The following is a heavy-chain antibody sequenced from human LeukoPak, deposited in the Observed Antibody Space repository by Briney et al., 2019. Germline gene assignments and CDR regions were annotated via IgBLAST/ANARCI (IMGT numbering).Heavy chain of an antibody. CDR2: ISYDGSNK. Sequence: GGSLRLSCAASGFTFSSYAMHWVRQALGKGLEWVAVISYDGSNKYYADSVKGRFTISRDNSKNTLYLQMNSLRAEDTAVYYCARANTLIVVLIAFDYWGQGTLVTVSS. J-gene: IGHJ4*02. CDR1: GFTFSSYA. V-gene: IGHV3-30-3*01. D-gene: IGHD3-22*01. CDR3: ARANTLIVVLIAFDY.